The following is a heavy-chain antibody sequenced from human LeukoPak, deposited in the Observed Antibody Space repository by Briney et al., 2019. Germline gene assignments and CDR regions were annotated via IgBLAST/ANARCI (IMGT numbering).Heavy chain of an antibody. CDR1: GNSISSDDW. CDR3: ARRQYYDSTGYLVY. D-gene: IGHD3-22*01. Sequence: SETLSLTCTVSGNSISSDDWWTWVRQPPGRGLEWIGEIYHRGSTNYNPSLKSRVTISIDKSRNQFSLMLSSVTAADTAVYYCARRQYYDSTGYLVYWGQGTLVTVSS. CDR2: IYHRGST. V-gene: IGHV4-4*02. J-gene: IGHJ4*02.